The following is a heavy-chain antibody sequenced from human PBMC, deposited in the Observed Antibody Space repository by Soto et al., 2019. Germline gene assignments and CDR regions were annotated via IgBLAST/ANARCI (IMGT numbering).Heavy chain of an antibody. CDR3: VQSRCGGDCLQSYSSHSYYGLDV. V-gene: IGHV2-5*02. CDR1: GLSLSTTGVG. CDR2: IYWDDDK. D-gene: IGHD2-21*02. Sequence: QITLKESGPTLVKPTQTLTLTCTFSGLSLSTTGVGVGWIRQPPGKALEWLALIYWDDDKRYSPSLKNRLTITKDTSKNQLVLTMTNMDPGDTATYYCVQSRCGGDCLQSYSSHSYYGLDVWGQGTTVTVSS. J-gene: IGHJ6*02.